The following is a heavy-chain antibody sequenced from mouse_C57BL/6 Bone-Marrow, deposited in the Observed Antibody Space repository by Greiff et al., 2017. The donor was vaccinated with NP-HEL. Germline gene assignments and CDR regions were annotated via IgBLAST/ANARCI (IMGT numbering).Heavy chain of an antibody. CDR2: INPSSGYT. CDR1: GYTFTSYT. J-gene: IGHJ3*01. Sequence: VHLVESGAELARPGASVKMSCKASGYTFTSYTMHWVKQRPGQGLEWIGYINPSSGYTKYNQKFKDKATLTADKSSSTAYMQLSSLTSEDSAVYYCARDPVVARGAWFAYWGQGTLVTVSA. CDR3: ARDPVVARGAWFAY. D-gene: IGHD1-1*01. V-gene: IGHV1-4*01.